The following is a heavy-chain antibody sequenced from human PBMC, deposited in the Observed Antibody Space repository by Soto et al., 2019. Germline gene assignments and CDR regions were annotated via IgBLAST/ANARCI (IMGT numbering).Heavy chain of an antibody. CDR3: ARCMGFDGSGYAFFDS. V-gene: IGHV3-21*01. CDR2: VSRSSSYI. CDR1: GFTFSGHT. J-gene: IGHJ4*02. D-gene: IGHD3-10*01. Sequence: GGSLRLSCAASGFTFSGHTINWVRQAPGKGLEWVSSVSRSSSYIYYADSVKGRFTVSRDDAEKSLYLQMNSLRAEDTAIYYCARCMGFDGSGYAFFDSWGQGTQFTVSS.